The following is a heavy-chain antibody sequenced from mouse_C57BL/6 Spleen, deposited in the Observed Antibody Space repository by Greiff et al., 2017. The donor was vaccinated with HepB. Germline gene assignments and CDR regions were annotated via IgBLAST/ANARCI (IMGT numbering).Heavy chain of an antibody. D-gene: IGHD2-5*01. CDR3: AEGPYYSNYVGAMDY. V-gene: IGHV1-80*01. Sequence: QVQLQQSGAELVKPGASVKISCKASGYAFSSYWMNWVKQRPGKGLEWIGQIYPGDGDTNYNGKFKGKATLTADKSSSTAYMQLSSLTSEDSAVYFCAEGPYYSNYVGAMDYWGQGTSVTVSS. CDR1: GYAFSSYW. CDR2: IYPGDGDT. J-gene: IGHJ4*01.